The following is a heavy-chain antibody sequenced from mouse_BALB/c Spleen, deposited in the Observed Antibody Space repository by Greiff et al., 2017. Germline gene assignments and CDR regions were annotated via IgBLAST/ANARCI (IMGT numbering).Heavy chain of an antibody. CDR1: GYTFTSYW. CDR2: IYPGDGDT. Sequence: QVQLQQSGAELARPGASVKLSCKASGYTFTSYWMQWVKQRPGQGLEWIGAIYPGDGDTRYTQKFKGKATLTADKSSSTAYMQLSSLASEDSAVYYCARKYGNYYAMDYWGQGTSVTVSS. CDR3: ARKYGNYYAMDY. D-gene: IGHD2-10*02. V-gene: IGHV1-87*01. J-gene: IGHJ4*01.